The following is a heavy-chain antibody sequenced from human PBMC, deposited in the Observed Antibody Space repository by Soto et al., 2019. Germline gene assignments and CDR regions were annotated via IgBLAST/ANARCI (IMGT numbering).Heavy chain of an antibody. CDR2: FDPEDGET. D-gene: IGHD5-18*01. CDR1: GXTITELS. CDR3: ATTTYSYVWSY. V-gene: IGHV1-24*01. J-gene: IGHJ4*02. Sequence: ASVKVSCKVSGXTITELSMHWVRQAPGKGREWMGGFDPEDGETIYAQKFQGRVTMTEDTSTDTAYMELSSLRSEDTAVYYCATTTYSYVWSYWGQGTLVTVSS.